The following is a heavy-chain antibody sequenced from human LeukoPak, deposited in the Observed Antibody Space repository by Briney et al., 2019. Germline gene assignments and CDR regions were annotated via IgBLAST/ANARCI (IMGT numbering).Heavy chain of an antibody. D-gene: IGHD5-18*01. CDR1: GGSISSNNW. Sequence: PSETLSLTCAVSGGSISSNNWWIWVRQSPEKGLEWIGEIYHDGSTNYNPSLKSRVTISMDKSKNQLSLKLNFVTAADTAVYYCARDRGGYTYSHDYWGQGTLVTVSS. CDR2: IYHDGST. CDR3: ARDRGGYTYSHDY. J-gene: IGHJ4*02. V-gene: IGHV4-4*02.